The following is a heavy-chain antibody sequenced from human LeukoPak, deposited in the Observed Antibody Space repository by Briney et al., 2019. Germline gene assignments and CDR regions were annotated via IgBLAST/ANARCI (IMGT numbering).Heavy chain of an antibody. CDR3: ARANTYYDYVWGSYRSVDYFDY. V-gene: IGHV1-69*13. CDR2: IVPIFGTA. CDR1: GGTFSSYA. J-gene: IGHJ4*02. Sequence: GASVKVSCKASGGTFSSYAISWVRQAPGQGLEWMGGIVPIFGTANYAQKFQGRVTITADESTSTAYMELSSLRSEDTAVYYCARANTYYDYVWGSYRSVDYFDYWGQGTLVTVSS. D-gene: IGHD3-16*02.